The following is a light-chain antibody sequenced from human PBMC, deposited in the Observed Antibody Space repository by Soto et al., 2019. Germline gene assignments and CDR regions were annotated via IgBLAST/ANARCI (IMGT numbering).Light chain of an antibody. Sequence: DTQMTQSPSSVSASVGDRVTITCRASQDISSWLAWYQQKQGKAPKLLIYAASNLHSGVPSRFSGSGSGTDFTLTISSLQPEDFATYYCQQSNSFPLTFGQGTRLEIK. CDR3: QQSNSFPLT. J-gene: IGKJ5*01. CDR2: AAS. CDR1: QDISSW. V-gene: IGKV1-12*01.